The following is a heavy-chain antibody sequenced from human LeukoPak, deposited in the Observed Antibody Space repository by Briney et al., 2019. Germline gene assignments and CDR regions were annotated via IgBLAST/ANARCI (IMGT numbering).Heavy chain of an antibody. V-gene: IGHV3-30*04. J-gene: IGHJ4*02. D-gene: IGHD6-19*01. Sequence: GRSLRLSCAASGFTFSSYAMHWVRQAPGMGLEWVAVISYDGSNKYYADSVKGRFTISRDNSKNTLYLQMNSLRAEDTAVYYCARGGGQWLVRDYYFDYWGQGTLVTVSS. CDR2: ISYDGSNK. CDR1: GFTFSSYA. CDR3: ARGGGQWLVRDYYFDY.